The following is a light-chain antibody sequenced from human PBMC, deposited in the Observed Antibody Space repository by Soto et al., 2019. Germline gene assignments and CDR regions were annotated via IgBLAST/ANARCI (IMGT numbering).Light chain of an antibody. Sequence: QSALTQPASVSGSPGQSITISCTGTSGDIGGYNYVSWYQQHPGKAPKLLISEVTNRPSGVSNRFSGSKSGNTASLTISGLQAEDVADYYCSSYTPNITPVLFGGGTQRTVL. V-gene: IGLV2-14*01. CDR1: SGDIGGYNY. J-gene: IGLJ7*01. CDR3: SSYTPNITPVL. CDR2: EVT.